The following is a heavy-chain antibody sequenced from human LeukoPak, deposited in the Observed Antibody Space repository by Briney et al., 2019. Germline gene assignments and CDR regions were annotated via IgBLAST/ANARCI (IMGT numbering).Heavy chain of an antibody. CDR1: GFALSSHW. V-gene: IGHV3-7*03. J-gene: IGHJ6*02. CDR2: VNRDGSET. Sequence: GGSLRLSCAASGFALSSHWMTWVRQVPGRGPEWVANVNRDGSETYYLDSVKGRFTISKDNAKNSLYLQMNRLRAEDTALYHCARNNGMDVWGQGTTVSVSS. CDR3: ARNNGMDV.